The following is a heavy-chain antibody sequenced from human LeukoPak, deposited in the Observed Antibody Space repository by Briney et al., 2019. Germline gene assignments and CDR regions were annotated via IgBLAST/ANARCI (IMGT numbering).Heavy chain of an antibody. J-gene: IGHJ6*03. CDR2: IYSGGST. CDR1: GFTVSSNY. CDR3: ATRRYGATYYYYYMDV. V-gene: IGHV3-53*01. Sequence: GGSLRLSCAASGFTVSSNYMSWVRQAPGKGLEWVSVIYSGGSTYYADSVKGRFTISRDNSKNTLYLQMNSLRAEDTAVYYCATRRYGATYYYYYMDVWGKGTTVTFSS. D-gene: IGHD5-18*01.